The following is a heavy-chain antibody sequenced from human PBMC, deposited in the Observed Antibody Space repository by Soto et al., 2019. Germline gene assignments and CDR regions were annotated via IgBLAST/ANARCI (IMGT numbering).Heavy chain of an antibody. CDR1: GFTFDDYA. CDR3: AKAGFWSGYYSLVDY. D-gene: IGHD3-3*01. V-gene: IGHV3-9*01. Sequence: GGSLRLSCAASGFTFDDYAMDWVRQAPGKGLEWVSGISWNSGSIGYADSVKGRFTISRDNAKNSLYLQMNSLRAEDTALYYCAKAGFWSGYYSLVDYWVQGTLVTVSS. CDR2: ISWNSGSI. J-gene: IGHJ4*02.